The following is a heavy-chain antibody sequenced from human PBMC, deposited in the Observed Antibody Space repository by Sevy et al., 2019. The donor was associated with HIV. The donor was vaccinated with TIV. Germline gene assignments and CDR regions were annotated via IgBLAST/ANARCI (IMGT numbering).Heavy chain of an antibody. V-gene: IGHV4-38-2*01. CDR2: IYHSGYS. Sequence: SETLSLTCAVSGYSISSDYYWGWIRQPPGKGLEWIGSIYHSGYSYYNPSLKSRVTISVDTSKNQFSLKLSAVTAAETAVYYCARAISTQVAGLYYFDYWGQGTLVTVSS. CDR3: ARAISTQVAGLYYFDY. CDR1: GYSISSDYY. J-gene: IGHJ4*02. D-gene: IGHD6-19*01.